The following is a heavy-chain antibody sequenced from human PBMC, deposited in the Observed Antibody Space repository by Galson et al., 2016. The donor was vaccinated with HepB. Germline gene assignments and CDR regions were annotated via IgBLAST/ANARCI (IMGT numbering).Heavy chain of an antibody. D-gene: IGHD4-17*01. V-gene: IGHV2-70*01. J-gene: IGHJ4*02. CDR2: IDWEDDK. CDR3: ARTQTSVTTSYYFDN. Sequence: PPGKALEWLALIDWEDDKYYSTSLKTRLTISKDTSKNQVVLTVANMDPVDTATYYCARTQTSVTTSYYFDNWGQGTLVTVSS.